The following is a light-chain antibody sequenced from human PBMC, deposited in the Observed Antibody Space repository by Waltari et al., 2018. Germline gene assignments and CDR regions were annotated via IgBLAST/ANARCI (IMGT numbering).Light chain of an antibody. V-gene: IGKV1-39*01. CDR3: QESYSFTRT. CDR2: AAS. CDR1: QTISRY. Sequence: DIQMTQSPSSLSASVGDRVTITCRASQTISRYLNWYQQKPGKAPNLLIYAASSVQSGVPSMFSGSGSGRDFTLIITSLQPEDFATYYCQESYSFTRTFGQGTKVEIK. J-gene: IGKJ1*01.